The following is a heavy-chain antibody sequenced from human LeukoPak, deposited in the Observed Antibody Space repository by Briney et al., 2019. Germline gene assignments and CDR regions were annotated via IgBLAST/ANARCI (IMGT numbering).Heavy chain of an antibody. V-gene: IGHV4-61*02. CDR3: AREKNDYNFWTGGYYYMDV. D-gene: IGHD3-3*01. Sequence: PSQTLSLTCTVSNGSISGGSYYWSWIRQPAGKGLDWIGRIYASGSTDYNPSFKSRLTISVDTSKSQFSLRLTSVTAADTAVYYCAREKNDYNFWTGGYYYMDVWGKGTTVTVSS. J-gene: IGHJ6*03. CDR2: IYASGST. CDR1: NGSISGGSYY.